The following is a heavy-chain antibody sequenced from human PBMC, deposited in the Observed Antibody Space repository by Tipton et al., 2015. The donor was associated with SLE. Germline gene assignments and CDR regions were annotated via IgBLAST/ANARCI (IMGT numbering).Heavy chain of an antibody. CDR2: INHSGST. D-gene: IGHD6-19*01. CDR3: ARCPWQWLDAPFDY. J-gene: IGHJ4*02. V-gene: IGHV4-34*01. CDR1: GGSFSGYY. Sequence: TLSLTCAVYGGSFSGYYWSWIRQPPGKGLEWIGEINHSGSTNYNPSLKSRVTISVDTSKNQFSLKLSSVTAADTAVYYCARCPWQWLDAPFDYWGQGTLVTVSS.